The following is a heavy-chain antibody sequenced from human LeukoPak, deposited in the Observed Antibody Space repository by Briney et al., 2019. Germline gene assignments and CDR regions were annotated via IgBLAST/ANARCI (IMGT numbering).Heavy chain of an antibody. CDR1: GASISNYY. V-gene: IGHV4-4*07. CDR2: TYGSGST. Sequence: PSETLSLTCTVSGASISNYYWSWIRQPAGKGLEWIGRTYGSGSTNYNPSLESRVTLSFDTSNNQFSLRLTSVTAADPAVYYCAREEPDTLMFYYYYYMDVWGKGTTVTVSS. CDR3: AREEPDTLMFYYYYYMDV. J-gene: IGHJ6*03. D-gene: IGHD1-14*01.